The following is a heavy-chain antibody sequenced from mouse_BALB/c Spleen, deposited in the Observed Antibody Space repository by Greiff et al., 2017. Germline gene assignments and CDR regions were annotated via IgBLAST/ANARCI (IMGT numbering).Heavy chain of an antibody. CDR1: GYTFTSYT. D-gene: IGHD2-14*01. CDR3: ARGRYDTWFAY. J-gene: IGHJ3*01. V-gene: IGHV1-4*02. Sequence: QVQLQQSAAELARPGASVKMSCKASGYTFTSYTMHWVKQRPGQGLEWIGYINPSSGYTEYNQKFKDKTTLTADKSSSTAYMQLSSLTSEDSAVYYCARGRYDTWFAYWGQGTLVTVSA. CDR2: INPSSGYT.